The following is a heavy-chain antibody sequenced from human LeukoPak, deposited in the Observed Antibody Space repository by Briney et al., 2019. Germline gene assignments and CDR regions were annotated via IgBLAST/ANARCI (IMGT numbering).Heavy chain of an antibody. CDR1: GVSISSSNW. V-gene: IGHV4-4*02. D-gene: IGHD3-9*01. Sequence: SETLTLTCAGSGVSISSSNWWGWVRQPPGKGLEWIGEIFHSGSTNYNPSLKSRVTISVDKSKNQFSLKLSSVTAADTAVYYCARVAGILTGYYSSSTFDYWGQGTLVMVSS. CDR2: IFHSGST. CDR3: ARVAGILTGYYSSSTFDY. J-gene: IGHJ4*02.